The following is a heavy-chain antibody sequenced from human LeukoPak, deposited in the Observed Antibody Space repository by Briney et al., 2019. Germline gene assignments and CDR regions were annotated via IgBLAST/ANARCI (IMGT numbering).Heavy chain of an antibody. CDR2: INHSGST. J-gene: IGHJ6*03. V-gene: IGHV4-34*01. Sequence: PSETLFLTCAVYGGSFSGYYWSWIRQPPGKGLEWIGEINHSGSTNYNPSLKSRVTISVDTSKNQFSLKLSSVTAADTAVYYCAREIDDFWSGYAYYYYYMDVWGKGTTVTVSS. CDR3: AREIDDFWSGYAYYYYYMDV. CDR1: GGSFSGYY. D-gene: IGHD3-3*01.